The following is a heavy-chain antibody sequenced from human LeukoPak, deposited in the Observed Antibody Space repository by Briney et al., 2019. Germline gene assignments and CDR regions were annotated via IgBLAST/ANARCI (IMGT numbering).Heavy chain of an antibody. V-gene: IGHV5-51*01. CDR1: GYSFTSYW. CDR3: ARHPSPVSHLDAFDI. J-gene: IGHJ3*02. CDR2: IYPGDSDT. Sequence: NPGESLKISCKGSGYSFTSYWIGWVRQMPGKGLEWMGIIYPGDSDTRYSPSFQGQVTISADKSISTAYLQWSSLKASDTAMYYCARHPSPVSHLDAFDIWGQGTMVTVSS.